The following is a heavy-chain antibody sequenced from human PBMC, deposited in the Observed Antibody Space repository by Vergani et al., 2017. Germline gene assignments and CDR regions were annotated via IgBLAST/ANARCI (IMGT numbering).Heavy chain of an antibody. CDR1: GFSLSTSGVG. J-gene: IGHJ6*03. D-gene: IGHD3-22*01. CDR2: IYWNDDK. CDR3: AHVKYYDSSGYYYDYYYYYMDV. Sequence: QITLKESGPTLVKPTQTLTLTCTFSGFSLSTSGVGVGWIRQPPGKALEWLALIYWNDDKRYSPSLKSRLTITKDTSKNQVVLTMTNMYPVDTATYYCAHVKYYDSSGYYYDYYYYYMDVWGKGTTVTVSS. V-gene: IGHV2-5*01.